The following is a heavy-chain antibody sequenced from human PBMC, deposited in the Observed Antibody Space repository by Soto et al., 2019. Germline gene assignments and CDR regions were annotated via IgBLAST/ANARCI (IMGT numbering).Heavy chain of an antibody. CDR2: INPNSGGT. D-gene: IGHD6-19*01. CDR1: GYTFTGYY. V-gene: IGHV1-2*04. Sequence: ASVKVSCKASGYTFTGYYMHWVRQAPGQGLEWMGWINPNSGGTNYAQKFQGWVTMTRDTSISTAYMELSRLRSDDTAVYYCARDTARGYSSGWYADWGQGTLVTVAS. CDR3: ARDTARGYSSGWYAD. J-gene: IGHJ4*02.